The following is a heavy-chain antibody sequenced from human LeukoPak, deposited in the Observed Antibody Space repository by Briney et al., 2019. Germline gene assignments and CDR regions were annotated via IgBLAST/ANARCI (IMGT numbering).Heavy chain of an antibody. J-gene: IGHJ3*01. V-gene: IGHV3-23*01. CDR1: GFTFSRSA. CDR3: AKKSCTTTNCPLWV. Sequence: TGGSLRLSCAASGFTFSRSAMSWVRQAPGKGLEWVSCITGSGVGTYYADSVKGRFTISRDNSKNTLYLQMDSLRGEDTAVYYCAKKSCTTTNCPLWVWGQGTMVTVSS. D-gene: IGHD1-1*01. CDR2: ITGSGVGT.